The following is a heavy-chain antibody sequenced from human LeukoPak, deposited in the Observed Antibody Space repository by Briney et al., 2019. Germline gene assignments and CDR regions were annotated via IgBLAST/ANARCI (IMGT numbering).Heavy chain of an antibody. Sequence: SETLSLTCAVYGGSFSGYYWSWIRQPPGKGLEWIGEINHSGSTNYNPSLKSRVTISVDTSKNQFSLKLSSVTAADTVVYYCARGSNVVVPAAMFQFDYWGQGTLVTVSS. V-gene: IGHV4-34*01. CDR1: GGSFSGYY. CDR2: INHSGST. CDR3: ARGSNVVVPAAMFQFDY. D-gene: IGHD2-2*01. J-gene: IGHJ4*02.